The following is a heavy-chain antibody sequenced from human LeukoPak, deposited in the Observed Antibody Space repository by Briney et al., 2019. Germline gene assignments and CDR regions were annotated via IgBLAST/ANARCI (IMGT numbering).Heavy chain of an antibody. V-gene: IGHV3-30-3*01. Sequence: GGSLRLSCAASGFTFSSYAMHWVRQAPGKGLEWVAVISYDGSNKYYADSVKGRFTISRDNSKNTLYLQMNSLRAEDTAVYYCATRSGSNWGQGTLVTVSS. CDR3: ATRSGSN. D-gene: IGHD3-10*01. J-gene: IGHJ4*02. CDR2: ISYDGSNK. CDR1: GFTFSSYA.